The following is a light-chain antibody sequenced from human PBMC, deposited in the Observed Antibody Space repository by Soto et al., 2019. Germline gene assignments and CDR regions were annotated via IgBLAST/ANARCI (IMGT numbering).Light chain of an antibody. J-gene: IGKJ5*01. CDR1: RSLDSGQ. CDR3: QQYGDSPRT. Sequence: EIVLTQSPGTLSLSPGESATLSYRASRSLDSGQLAWYQQKVGRAPRLLIHDAFMRATGIPDRFSGSGSGTDFTLTIARLEPEDFAVYYCQQYGDSPRTFGQGTRLETK. CDR2: DAF. V-gene: IGKV3-20*01.